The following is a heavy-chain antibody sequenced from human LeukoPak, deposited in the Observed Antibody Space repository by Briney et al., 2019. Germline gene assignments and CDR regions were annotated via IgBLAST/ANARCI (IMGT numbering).Heavy chain of an antibody. V-gene: IGHV3-21*01. D-gene: IGHD2-2*01. Sequence: GGSLRLSCAASGFTFSSYSMNWVRQAPGKGLEWVSSISSSSSYIYYADSVKGRFTISRDNAKNPLYLQMNSLRAEDTAVYYCARAGGYCSSTSCYLTAFDIWGQGTMVTVSS. CDR2: ISSSSSYI. J-gene: IGHJ3*02. CDR3: ARAGGYCSSTSCYLTAFDI. CDR1: GFTFSSYS.